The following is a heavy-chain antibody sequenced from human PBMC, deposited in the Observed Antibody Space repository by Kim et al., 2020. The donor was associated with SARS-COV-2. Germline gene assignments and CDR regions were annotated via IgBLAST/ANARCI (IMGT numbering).Heavy chain of an antibody. D-gene: IGHD2-2*01. CDR3: ARDRYSTTPWDYSSGMDV. V-gene: IGHV4-31*03. CDR1: GGSISSGGYY. Sequence: SETLSLTCTVSGGSISSGGYYWSWIRQHPGKGLEWIGFIDYSGSTYYNSALQNRVAISIDTSTKQFSLNLSSVTAADTAVYYCARDRYSTTPWDYSSGMDVWGQGTTVTVSS. CDR2: IDYSGST. J-gene: IGHJ6*02.